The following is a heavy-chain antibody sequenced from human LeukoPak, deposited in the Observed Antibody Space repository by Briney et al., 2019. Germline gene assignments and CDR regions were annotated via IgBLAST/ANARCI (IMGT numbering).Heavy chain of an antibody. D-gene: IGHD2-15*01. CDR1: GGSFSGYY. J-gene: IGHJ4*02. Sequence: SETLSLTCAVYGGSFSGYYWSWIRQPPGKGLEWIGEINHSGSTNYNPSLKSRVTISVDTSKNQFSLKLSSETAADTAVYYCATIFGGSSRGFDYWGQGTLVTVSS. CDR3: ATIFGGSSRGFDY. CDR2: INHSGST. V-gene: IGHV4-34*01.